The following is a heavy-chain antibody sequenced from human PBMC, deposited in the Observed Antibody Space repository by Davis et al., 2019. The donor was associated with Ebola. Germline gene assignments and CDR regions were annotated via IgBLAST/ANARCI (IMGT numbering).Heavy chain of an antibody. CDR3: AGGWGGYAY. CDR1: GGSFSGYY. J-gene: IGHJ4*02. D-gene: IGHD2-2*01. Sequence: PGGSLRLSCAVYGGSFSGYYWSWIRQPPGKGLEWIGEINHSGSTNYNPSLKSQVTISVDTSKNQFSLKLSSVTAADTAVYYCAGGWGGYAYWGQGTLVTVSS. V-gene: IGHV4-34*01. CDR2: INHSGST.